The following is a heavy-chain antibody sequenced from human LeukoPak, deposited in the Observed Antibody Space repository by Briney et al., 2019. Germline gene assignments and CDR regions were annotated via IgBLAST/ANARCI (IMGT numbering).Heavy chain of an antibody. CDR2: ISYDGSSK. D-gene: IGHD1-26*01. V-gene: IGHV3-30*18. CDR1: GFTFSSYG. CDR3: AKDKQGAGDGSFDY. Sequence: GGSLRLSCAASGFTFSSYGMHWVRQAPGKGLEWVAVISYDGSSKYYADPVKGRFTISRDNSKNTLYLQMNSLRTEDTAVYYCAKDKQGAGDGSFDYWGQGTLVTVSS. J-gene: IGHJ4*02.